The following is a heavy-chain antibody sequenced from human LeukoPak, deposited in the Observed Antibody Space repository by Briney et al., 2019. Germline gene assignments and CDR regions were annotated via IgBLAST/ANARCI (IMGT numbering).Heavy chain of an antibody. D-gene: IGHD3-22*01. CDR3: AMSGYYSPFDY. CDR2: ISSSSSTI. Sequence: GGSLRLSCAASGFTFSSYSMNWVRQAPGKGLEWVSYISSSSSTIYYADSVKGRFTISRDNAKNPLYLQVNSLRDEDTAVYYCAMSGYYSPFDYWGQGTLVTVSS. CDR1: GFTFSSYS. J-gene: IGHJ4*02. V-gene: IGHV3-48*02.